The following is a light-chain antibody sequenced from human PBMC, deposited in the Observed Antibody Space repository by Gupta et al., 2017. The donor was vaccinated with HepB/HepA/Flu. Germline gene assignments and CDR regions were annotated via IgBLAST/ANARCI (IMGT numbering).Light chain of an antibody. V-gene: IGKV2-28*01. Sequence: DIVMTQSPLSQPVTPGEPASISCRSSQSLLHSNGYIYLDWYLQKPGQSPQLLIYLVSNRASGVPDRFSGSGSGTDFTLEISRVEAEDVGIYYCMQALQTPRTFGQGTKLEIK. CDR2: LVS. CDR3: MQALQTPRT. J-gene: IGKJ2*01. CDR1: QSLLHSNGYIY.